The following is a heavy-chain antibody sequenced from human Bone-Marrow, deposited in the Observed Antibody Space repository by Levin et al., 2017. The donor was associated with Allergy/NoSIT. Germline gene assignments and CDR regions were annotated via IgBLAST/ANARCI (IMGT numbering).Heavy chain of an antibody. CDR3: ARDGRSMVREGDFDL. CDR1: GFTFSDYY. D-gene: IGHD3-10*01. Sequence: GGSLRLSCAASGFTFSDYYMSWIRQAPGKGLEWVSYISSSSSYTNHADSVKGRFTISRDNAKNSLYLQMNSLRAEDTAVYYCARDGRSMVREGDFDLWGRGTLVTVSS. V-gene: IGHV3-11*05. CDR2: ISSSSSYT. J-gene: IGHJ2*01.